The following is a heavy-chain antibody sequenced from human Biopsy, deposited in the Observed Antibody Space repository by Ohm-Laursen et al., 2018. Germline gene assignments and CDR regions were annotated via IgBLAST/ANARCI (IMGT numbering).Heavy chain of an antibody. J-gene: IGHJ3*02. V-gene: IGHV4-4*07. CDR1: GDSISNDY. Sequence: SQTLSLTCSVSGDSISNDYWSWIRQSAGQGLEWIGRIHTSGSTNHNLSLKSRVTMSVDTSKNQFSLKLRFVTAADTAVYYCARGTGKYYVYGAFDIWGQGTMVTVSS. D-gene: IGHD3/OR15-3a*01. CDR2: IHTSGST. CDR3: ARGTGKYYVYGAFDI.